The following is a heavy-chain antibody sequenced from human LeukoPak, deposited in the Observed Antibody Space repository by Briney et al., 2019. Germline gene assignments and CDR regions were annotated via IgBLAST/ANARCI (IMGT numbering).Heavy chain of an antibody. CDR2: IRYDGSNK. D-gene: IGHD7-27*01. J-gene: IGHJ3*02. CDR1: GFTFTTYG. CDR3: AKDPPNWGSAFDI. V-gene: IGHV3-30*02. Sequence: GGSLRLSCAASGFTFTTYGMHWVRQARGKGLEWVAFIRYDGSNKYYADSVKGRFTISRDNSKNTLYLQMNSLRAEDTAVYYCAKDPPNWGSAFDIWGQGTMVTVSS.